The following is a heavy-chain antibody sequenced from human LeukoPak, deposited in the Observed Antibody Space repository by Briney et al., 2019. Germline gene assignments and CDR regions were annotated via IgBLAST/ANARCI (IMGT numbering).Heavy chain of an antibody. CDR1: GGSFSGYY. Sequence: SETLSLTCAVYGGSFSGYYWSWIRQPPGKGLEWIGEINHSGSTNYNPSLKSRVTISVDTSKNQFSLEPSSVTAADTAVYYCARGPRYYYDSSGYALDYWGQGTLVTVSS. CDR2: INHSGST. J-gene: IGHJ4*02. CDR3: ARGPRYYYDSSGYALDY. D-gene: IGHD3-22*01. V-gene: IGHV4-34*01.